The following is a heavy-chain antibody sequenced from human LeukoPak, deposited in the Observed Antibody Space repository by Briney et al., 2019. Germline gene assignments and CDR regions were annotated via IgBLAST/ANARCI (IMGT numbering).Heavy chain of an antibody. D-gene: IGHD2-8*02. V-gene: IGHV4-59*01. Sequence: SETLSLTCTVSGGSISSYYWSWIRQPPGKGLEWIGYIYYSGSTNYNPSLKSRVTISVDTSKNQFSLKLSSVTSADTAVYYCARSADPMVVYAINYYYYMDVWGKGITVTVSS. J-gene: IGHJ6*03. CDR2: IYYSGST. CDR1: GGSISSYY. CDR3: ARSADPMVVYAINYYYYMDV.